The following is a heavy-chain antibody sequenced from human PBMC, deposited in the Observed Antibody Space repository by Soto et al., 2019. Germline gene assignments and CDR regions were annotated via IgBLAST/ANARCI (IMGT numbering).Heavy chain of an antibody. CDR1: GYTFTSYD. CDR3: ARAPSWWYFDL. V-gene: IGHV1-3*01. CDR2: INAGNGNT. Sequence: ASVKVSCKASGYTFTSYDMHWVRQAPGQRLEWMGWINAGNGNTKYSQKFQGRVTITRDTSASKAYMKLSSLRSEDTAVYYCARAPSWWYFDLWGRGTLVTVSS. J-gene: IGHJ2*01.